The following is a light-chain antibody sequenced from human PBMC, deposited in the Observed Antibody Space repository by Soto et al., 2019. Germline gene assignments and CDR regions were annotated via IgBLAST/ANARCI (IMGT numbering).Light chain of an antibody. Sequence: EIVLTQSPGTLSLSPGERATLSCRASQNIRSNQLAWYQHKPGQAPRLLIYGASTRATGIPARFSGSGSGTEFTLTISSLQSEDFAVYYCQQYNNWPPLTFGGGTKVEIK. CDR1: QNIRSN. V-gene: IGKV3-15*01. CDR2: GAS. CDR3: QQYNNWPPLT. J-gene: IGKJ4*01.